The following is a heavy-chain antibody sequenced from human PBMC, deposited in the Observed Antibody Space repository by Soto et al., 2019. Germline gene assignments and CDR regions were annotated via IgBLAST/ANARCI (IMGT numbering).Heavy chain of an antibody. J-gene: IGHJ6*03. V-gene: IGHV3-7*01. CDR3: VSSSYDILTGYQDYYYYYYMDV. CDR2: IKQDGSEK. CDR1: GFTFSSYW. Sequence: GGSLRLSCAASGFTFSSYWMSWVRQAPGKGLEWVANIKQDGSEKYYVDSVKGRFTISRDNAKNSLYLQMNSLRAEDTAVYYYVSSSYDILTGYQDYYYYYYMDVWGKGTTVTVSS. D-gene: IGHD3-9*01.